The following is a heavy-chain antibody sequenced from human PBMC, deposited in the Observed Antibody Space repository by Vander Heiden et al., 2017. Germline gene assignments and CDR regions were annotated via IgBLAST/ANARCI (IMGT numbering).Heavy chain of an antibody. CDR1: GFTFSSYA. CDR3: AIEADPPC. V-gene: IGHV3-23*01. J-gene: IGHJ4*02. Sequence: EVQPLESGGGLVQPGGALRLPCAAPGFTFSSYAMCWVRQAPGKGLEWVSAISGSGGSTCYADSVKGRFTISRDNSKNTLYLQMNSLRAEDTAVYYCAIEADPPCWGQRTLVTVSS. D-gene: IGHD6-19*01. CDR2: ISGSGGST.